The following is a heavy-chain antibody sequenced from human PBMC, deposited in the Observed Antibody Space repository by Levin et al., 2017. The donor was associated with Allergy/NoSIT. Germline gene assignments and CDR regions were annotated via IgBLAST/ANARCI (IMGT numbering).Heavy chain of an antibody. CDR1: GFTFSSYG. Sequence: QHGESLKISCAASGFTFSSYGMHWVRQAPGKGLEWVAVISYDGSNKYYADSVKGRFTISRDNSKNTLYLQMNSLRAEDTAVYYCAKGGPPTVTIADGMDVWGQGTTVTVSS. D-gene: IGHD4-17*01. CDR2: ISYDGSNK. V-gene: IGHV3-30*18. J-gene: IGHJ6*02. CDR3: AKGGPPTVTIADGMDV.